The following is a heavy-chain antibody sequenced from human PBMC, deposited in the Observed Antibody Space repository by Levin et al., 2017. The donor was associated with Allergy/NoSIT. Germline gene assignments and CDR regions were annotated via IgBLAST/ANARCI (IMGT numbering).Heavy chain of an antibody. V-gene: IGHV4-34*01. CDR3: ARFPLGQWQPPKYYYYGMDV. D-gene: IGHD6-19*01. CDR2: INHSGST. CDR1: GGSFSGYY. Sequence: SQTLSLTCAVYGGSFSGYYWSWIRQPPGKGLEWIGEINHSGSTNYNPSLKSRVTISVDTSKNQFSLKLSSVTAADTAVYYCARFPLGQWQPPKYYYYGMDVWGQGTTVTVSS. J-gene: IGHJ6*02.